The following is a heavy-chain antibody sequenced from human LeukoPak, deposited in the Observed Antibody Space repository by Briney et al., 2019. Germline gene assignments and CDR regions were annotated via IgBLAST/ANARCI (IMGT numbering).Heavy chain of an antibody. J-gene: IGHJ4*02. Sequence: GGSLRLSCAASGFVFSRKDMHWIRQVRGKGLEWVSTIGVVSDTYYSDSVKGGFFISREDDKNSLYLQMNSLTAGDTGVYYCARGGRSSDTFDFGGQGTLVTVSS. D-gene: IGHD1-26*01. CDR3: ARGGRSSDTFDF. V-gene: IGHV3-13*01. CDR1: GFVFSRKD. CDR2: IGVVSDT.